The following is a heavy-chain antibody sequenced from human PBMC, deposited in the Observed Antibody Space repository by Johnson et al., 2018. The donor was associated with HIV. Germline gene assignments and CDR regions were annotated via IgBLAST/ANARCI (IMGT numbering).Heavy chain of an antibody. CDR3: AREAGAFEI. V-gene: IGHV3-33*01. CDR1: GFTFSSYG. CDR2: IRYDGSNK. J-gene: IGHJ3*02. Sequence: QVLLVESGGGVVQPGRSLRLSCAASGFTFSSYGMHWVRPAPGKGLEWVAFIRYDGSNKYYADSVKGRFTISRDNSKNTLYLQMNTLRAEDTAVYYCAREAGAFEIWGQGTTVTVSP.